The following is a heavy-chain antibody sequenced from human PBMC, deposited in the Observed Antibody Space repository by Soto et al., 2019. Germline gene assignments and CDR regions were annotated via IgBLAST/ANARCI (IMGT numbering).Heavy chain of an antibody. J-gene: IGHJ5*02. CDR2: ISYDGSNK. CDR1: GFTFSSYA. D-gene: IGHD3-22*01. V-gene: IGHV3-30-3*01. Sequence: GGSLRLSCAASGFTFSSYAMHWVRQAPGKGLEWVAVISYDGSNKYYADSVKGQFTISRDNSKNTLYLQMNSLRAEDTAVYYCARDPYYYDSSALGVLDNWFDPWGQGTLVTVSS. CDR3: ARDPYYYDSSALGVLDNWFDP.